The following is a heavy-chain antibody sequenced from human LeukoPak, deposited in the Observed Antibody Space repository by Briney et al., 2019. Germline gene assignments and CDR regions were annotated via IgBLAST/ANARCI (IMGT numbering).Heavy chain of an antibody. D-gene: IGHD3-3*01. CDR2: IYYSGNT. CDR1: GDFISSSNSY. V-gene: IGHV4-39*07. J-gene: IGHJ4*02. CDR3: TRASGYGLIDY. Sequence: PSETLSLTCTVSGDFISSSNSYWGWIRQPPGKGLEWIGSIYYSGNTYYNSSLKSRVTISLDTSKNQFSLNLFSVTAADTAMYYCTRASGYGLIDYWGQGTLVTVSS.